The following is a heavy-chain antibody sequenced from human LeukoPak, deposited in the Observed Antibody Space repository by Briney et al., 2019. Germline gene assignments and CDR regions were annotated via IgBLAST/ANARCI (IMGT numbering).Heavy chain of an antibody. Sequence: SETLSLTCTVSGGSISSYYWSWIRKPPGKGLEWIGYIYYSGSTNYNPSLKSRVTISVDTSKNQFSLKLSSVTAADTAVYYCARRIVIAAGGYYFDYWGQGTLVTVSS. J-gene: IGHJ4*02. CDR1: GGSISSYY. V-gene: IGHV4-59*08. D-gene: IGHD6-25*01. CDR2: IYYSGST. CDR3: ARRIVIAAGGYYFDY.